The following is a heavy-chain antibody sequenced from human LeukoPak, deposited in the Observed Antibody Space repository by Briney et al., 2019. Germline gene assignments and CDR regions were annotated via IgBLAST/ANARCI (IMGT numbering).Heavy chain of an antibody. V-gene: IGHV1-18*01. Sequence: ASVTVSCKASGYSFVFYGFTWVRQAPGQGLEWMGWISSYTGNTKYAQNLQGRVTMTTDTSTSTAYMELRSLRSDDTAVYYCARRGCGSCYAYYFDYWGQGTLVTVSS. CDR2: ISSYTGNT. CDR1: GYSFVFYG. CDR3: ARRGCGSCYAYYFDY. D-gene: IGHD2-15*01. J-gene: IGHJ4*02.